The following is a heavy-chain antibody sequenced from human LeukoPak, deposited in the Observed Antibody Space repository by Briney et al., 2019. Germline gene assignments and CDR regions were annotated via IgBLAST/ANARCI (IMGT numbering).Heavy chain of an antibody. V-gene: IGHV1-2*02. J-gene: IGHJ5*02. CDR2: INPNSGGT. D-gene: IGHD3-22*01. Sequence: GASVKVSCKASGYTFTGYYMHWVRQAPGQGLDWMGWINPNSGGTDYAQKFQGRVTMTRDTSISTAYMEVSRLRSDDTAVYYCARDYYDSSGYSRFDPWGQGTLVTVSS. CDR3: ARDYYDSSGYSRFDP. CDR1: GYTFTGYY.